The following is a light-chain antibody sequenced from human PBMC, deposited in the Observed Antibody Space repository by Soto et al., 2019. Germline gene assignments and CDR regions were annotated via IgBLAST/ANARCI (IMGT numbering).Light chain of an antibody. Sequence: ERVMTQSPATLSVSPGERATLSCRASQSVGSNLAWYQQKPGQAPSLLISGASTRATGIPARFSGSGSGTEFTLTISSLQSEDFAVYYCQQYIDWPETFGQGTKVDNK. CDR2: GAS. CDR1: QSVGSN. J-gene: IGKJ2*01. CDR3: QQYIDWPET. V-gene: IGKV3D-15*01.